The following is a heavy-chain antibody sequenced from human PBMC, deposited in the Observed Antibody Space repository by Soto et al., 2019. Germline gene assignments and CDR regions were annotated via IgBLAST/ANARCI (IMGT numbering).Heavy chain of an antibody. D-gene: IGHD2-2*01. CDR1: GESFSNYH. V-gene: IGHV4-34*01. CDR3: ARHLGICTSTSCYGHHYYMDV. Sequence: SETLSLTCAVKGESFSNYHWSWIRQSPGKGLEWIGEINHTGTSKLNPSLKSRVTISLDTSKNQFSLKLTSVTAADTAVFYCARHLGICTSTSCYGHHYYMDVWGRGTTVTVSS. J-gene: IGHJ6*03. CDR2: INHTGTS.